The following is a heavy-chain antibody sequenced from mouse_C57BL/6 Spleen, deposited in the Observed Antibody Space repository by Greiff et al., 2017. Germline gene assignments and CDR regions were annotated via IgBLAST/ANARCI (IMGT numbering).Heavy chain of an antibody. J-gene: IGHJ2*01. CDR1: GFTFSSYA. CDR2: ISSGGDYI. V-gene: IGHV5-9-1*02. D-gene: IGHD2-5*01. Sequence: EVNLVESGEGLVKPGGSLKLSCAASGFTFSSYAMSWVRQTPEKRLEWVAFISSGGDYIYYADTVKGRFTISRDNARNTLYLQMSSLKSEDTAMYYCTRGSNYYFDYWGQGTTLTVSS. CDR3: TRGSNYYFDY.